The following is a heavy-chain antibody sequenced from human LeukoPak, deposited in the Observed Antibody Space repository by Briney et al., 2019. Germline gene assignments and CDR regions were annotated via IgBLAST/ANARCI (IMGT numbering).Heavy chain of an antibody. J-gene: IGHJ3*02. Sequence: GGSLRLSCAASGFTFSSYSMNWVRQAPGKGLEWVSSISSSSSYIYYADSVKGRFTISRDNAKNSLYLQMNSLRAEDTAVYYCAGVLGGYYIDAFDIWGQGTMVTVSS. CDR3: AGVLGGYYIDAFDI. D-gene: IGHD3-22*01. V-gene: IGHV3-21*01. CDR1: GFTFSSYS. CDR2: ISSSSSYI.